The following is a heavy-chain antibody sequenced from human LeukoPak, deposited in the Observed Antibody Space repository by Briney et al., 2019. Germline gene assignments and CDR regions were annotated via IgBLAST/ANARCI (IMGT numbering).Heavy chain of an antibody. J-gene: IGHJ4*02. Sequence: ASVRVSCTASGYTFTGYYMHWVRQAPGQGLEWRGWIKPNSGGTVYAPTFQGTVSMTRDTQISTAYMELRRLRSDDPAVYYCARVTSYYDSSGYYSYWGQGTLVTVSS. CDR1: GYTFTGYY. CDR2: IKPNSGGT. V-gene: IGHV1-2*02. D-gene: IGHD3-22*01. CDR3: ARVTSYYDSSGYYSY.